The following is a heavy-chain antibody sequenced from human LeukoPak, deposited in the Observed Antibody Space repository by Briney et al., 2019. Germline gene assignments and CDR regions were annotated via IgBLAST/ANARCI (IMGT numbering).Heavy chain of an antibody. CDR3: ARDRLQWLVDAFDI. V-gene: IGHV1-18*01. Sequence: ASVKVSCKASGYIFISYGISWVRQAPGQGLELMGWISPYNGNTNYAQNLQGRVTMTTDTSTSTAYMELRSLRSDDTAVYYCARDRLQWLVDAFDIWGQGTMVTVSS. CDR2: ISPYNGNT. J-gene: IGHJ3*02. D-gene: IGHD6-19*01. CDR1: GYIFISYG.